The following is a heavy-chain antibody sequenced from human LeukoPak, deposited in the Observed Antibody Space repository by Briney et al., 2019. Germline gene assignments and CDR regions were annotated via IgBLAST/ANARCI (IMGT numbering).Heavy chain of an antibody. CDR2: IYYSGST. CDR1: GGSISSSSYY. Sequence: PSETLSLTCTVSGGSISSSSYYWGWIRQPPAKGLEWIGSIYYSGSTYYNPSLNSRVTISVDTSKNQFSLQLTAVTAADTAVYYCGKEGGYNYRSFDYWGQGTLVTVSS. CDR3: GKEGGYNYRSFDY. J-gene: IGHJ4*02. D-gene: IGHD5-24*01. V-gene: IGHV4-39*02.